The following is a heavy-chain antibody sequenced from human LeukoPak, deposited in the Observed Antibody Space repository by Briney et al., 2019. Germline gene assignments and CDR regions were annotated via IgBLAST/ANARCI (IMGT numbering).Heavy chain of an antibody. CDR1: GGTFSSYA. D-gene: IGHD2-2*01. CDR2: IIPIFGTA. Sequence: SVKVSCKASGGTFSSYAISWVRQAPGQGLEWMGGIIPIFGTANYAQKFQGRVTITTDESTSTAYMELSSLRSEDTAVYYCASAVPAAPDAFDIWGQGTMVTVSS. V-gene: IGHV1-69*05. CDR3: ASAVPAAPDAFDI. J-gene: IGHJ3*02.